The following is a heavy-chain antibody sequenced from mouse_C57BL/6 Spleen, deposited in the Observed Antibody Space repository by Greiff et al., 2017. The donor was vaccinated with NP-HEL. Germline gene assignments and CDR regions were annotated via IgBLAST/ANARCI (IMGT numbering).Heavy chain of an antibody. CDR2: INPGSGGT. V-gene: IGHV1-54*01. J-gene: IGHJ2*01. CDR1: GYAFTNYL. Sequence: QVQLKQSGAELVRPGTSVKVSCKASGYAFTNYLIEWVKQRPGQGLEWIGVINPGSGGTNYNEKFKGKATLTVNKSSSTAYMELRSLTSEDSAVYYCARPQFITTVVDYFDDWGQGTTLTVSS. CDR3: ARPQFITTVVDYFDD. D-gene: IGHD1-1*01.